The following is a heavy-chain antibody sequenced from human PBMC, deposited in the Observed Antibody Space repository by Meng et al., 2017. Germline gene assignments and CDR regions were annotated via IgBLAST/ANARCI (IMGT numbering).Heavy chain of an antibody. CDR2: IYHTGTT. V-gene: IGHV4-4*02. J-gene: IGHJ4*02. CDR3: ARRYDGRGYLAH. CDR1: GDSISSSNW. D-gene: IGHD3-22*01. Sequence: QLQLQESVPGLVKHSWTLSLTCAVSGDSISSSNWWSWVRQPPGKGLEWIGEIYHTGTTGYNPSLQSRATISIEASKTHFSLKLSSVTGSDTAVYYCARRYDGRGYLAHWGLGTLVTVSS.